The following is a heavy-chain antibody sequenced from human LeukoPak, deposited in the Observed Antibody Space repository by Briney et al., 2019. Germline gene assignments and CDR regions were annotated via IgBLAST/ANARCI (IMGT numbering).Heavy chain of an antibody. J-gene: IGHJ4*02. Sequence: SGPTLVNPAQTLTLTCTFSGFSLSTSGVGVGWIRQPPGKALEWLALIYWDDDKRYSPSLKSRLTITKDTSKNQVVLTMTNMDPVDTATYYCAHSLRYFDWPSPGGFDYWGQGTLVTVSS. CDR2: IYWDDDK. CDR1: GFSLSTSGVG. V-gene: IGHV2-5*02. CDR3: AHSLRYFDWPSPGGFDY. D-gene: IGHD3-9*01.